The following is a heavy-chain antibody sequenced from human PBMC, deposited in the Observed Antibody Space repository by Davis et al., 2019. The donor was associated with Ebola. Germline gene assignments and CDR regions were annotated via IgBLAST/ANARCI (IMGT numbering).Heavy chain of an antibody. CDR3: AREEGYCSGGSCYSGPFDY. J-gene: IGHJ4*02. CDR1: GGSIISSSSY. Sequence: SETLSLTCTVSGGSIISSSSYWGWIRQPPRKGLEWIGSIYYSGITYYNPSLKSRVTISVDTSKNQFSLKLSSVTAADTAVYYCAREEGYCSGGSCYSGPFDYWGQGTLVTVSS. CDR2: IYYSGIT. D-gene: IGHD2-15*01. V-gene: IGHV4-39*07.